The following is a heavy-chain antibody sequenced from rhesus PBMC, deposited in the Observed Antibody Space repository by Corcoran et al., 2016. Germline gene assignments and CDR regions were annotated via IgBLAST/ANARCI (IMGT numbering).Heavy chain of an antibody. D-gene: IGHD4-29*01. CDR3: AKSSTVATTADFDY. Sequence: EVQLVESGGGVVQPGGSLSLSCAASGFTFDDYAMHLVRPAPGKGLEWGSGISWSSDSTYYADSVKGRFTISRDNAKNSLYLQMGSLRAEDTALYYCAKSSTVATTADFDYWGQGVLVTVSS. J-gene: IGHJ4*01. V-gene: IGHV3-201*01. CDR1: GFTFDDYA. CDR2: ISWSSDST.